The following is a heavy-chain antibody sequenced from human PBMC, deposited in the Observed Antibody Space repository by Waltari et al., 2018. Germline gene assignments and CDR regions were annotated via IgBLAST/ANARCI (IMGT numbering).Heavy chain of an antibody. CDR3: AKNTAHEY. J-gene: IGHJ4*02. CDR1: GFAFPTYV. Sequence: EVQLLESGGGLVQPGGSLRLSCAALGFAFPTYVISWVRQAPGKGLEWVSAISGTGSNTYYVDSVKGRFTISRDNSRNAVYLQMNSLRVEDTAVYYCAKNTAHEYWGPGTLVIVSS. D-gene: IGHD2-2*02. CDR2: ISGTGSNT. V-gene: IGHV3-23*01.